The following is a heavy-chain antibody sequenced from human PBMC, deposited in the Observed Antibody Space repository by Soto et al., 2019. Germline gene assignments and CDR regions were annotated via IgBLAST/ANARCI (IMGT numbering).Heavy chain of an antibody. D-gene: IGHD2-15*01. J-gene: IGHJ4*02. Sequence: VAVIWYDGSNKYYADSVKGRFTISRDNSKNTLYLQMNSLRAEDTAVYYCARGGYCSGGSCYSRGNDYWGQGTLVTVSS. CDR2: IWYDGSNK. V-gene: IGHV3-33*01. CDR3: ARGGYCSGGSCYSRGNDY.